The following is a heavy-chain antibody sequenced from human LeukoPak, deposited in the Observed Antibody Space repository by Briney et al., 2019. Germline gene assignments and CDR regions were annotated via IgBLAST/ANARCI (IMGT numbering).Heavy chain of an antibody. V-gene: IGHV4-39*07. CDR3: ATSGYSYGEPFGDY. Sequence: PSETLSLTCTVSGGSISSSSYYWGWIRQPPGKGLEWIGSIYYSGSTYYNPSLKSRVTISVDTSKNQFSLKLSSVTAADTAVYYCATSGYSYGEPFGDYWGQGTLVTVSS. D-gene: IGHD5-18*01. J-gene: IGHJ4*02. CDR1: GGSISSSSYY. CDR2: IYYSGST.